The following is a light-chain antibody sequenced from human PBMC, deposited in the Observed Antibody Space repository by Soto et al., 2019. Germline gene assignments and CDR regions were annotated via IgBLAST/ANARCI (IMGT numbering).Light chain of an antibody. CDR3: QEYGSSRT. Sequence: EIVLTQSPGTLSLSPGESATLSCRASQSVSSTYLAWYQQRPGQAPRLLMYGASSRATGIPDRFSGSGSGTDFTLTISSLEPEDFAVYYCQEYGSSRTFGQGTKVEIK. CDR2: GAS. J-gene: IGKJ1*01. V-gene: IGKV3-20*01. CDR1: QSVSSTY.